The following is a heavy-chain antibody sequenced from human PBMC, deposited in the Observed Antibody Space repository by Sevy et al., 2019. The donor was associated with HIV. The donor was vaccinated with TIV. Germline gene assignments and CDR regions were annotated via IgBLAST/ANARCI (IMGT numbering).Heavy chain of an antibody. CDR2: ISWDGGST. V-gene: IGHV3-43D*04. Sequence: GGSLRLSCAASGFTFDDYVMHWVRQVPGKGLEWVSLISWDGGSTYYADSVKGRFTISRDNSKNSLYLQMNSLSAEDTDLYYCENAMSGMITFGGLIGVDAWGQGTTVTVSS. CDR3: ENAMSGMITFGGLIGVDA. J-gene: IGHJ6*02. D-gene: IGHD3-16*01. CDR1: GFTFDDYV.